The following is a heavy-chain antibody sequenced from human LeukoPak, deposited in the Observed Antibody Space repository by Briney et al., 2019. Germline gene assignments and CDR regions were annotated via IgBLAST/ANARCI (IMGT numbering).Heavy chain of an antibody. Sequence: SETLSLTCTVSGGSISSSSYYWGWIRQPPGKGLEWIGSIYYSGSTYYNPSLKSRVTISVDTSKNQFSLKLSSVTAADTAVYYCARDTPPVYWGQGTLVTVSS. J-gene: IGHJ4*02. D-gene: IGHD1-14*01. CDR1: GGSISSSSYY. V-gene: IGHV4-39*07. CDR3: ARDTPPVY. CDR2: IYYSGST.